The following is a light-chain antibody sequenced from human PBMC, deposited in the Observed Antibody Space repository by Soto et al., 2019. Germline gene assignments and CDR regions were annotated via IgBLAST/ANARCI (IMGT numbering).Light chain of an antibody. Sequence: QSALTQPASVSGSPGQSITISCTRTSSDVGGYNYVSWYQQYPGKSPKLIIYDVTKRPSGVSNRFSGSKSGNTASLTISGLQPEDESDYYCTSYSSKSTPYGFGTATKLTVL. CDR2: DVT. CDR3: TSYSSKSTPYG. V-gene: IGLV2-14*01. CDR1: SSDVGGYNY. J-gene: IGLJ1*01.